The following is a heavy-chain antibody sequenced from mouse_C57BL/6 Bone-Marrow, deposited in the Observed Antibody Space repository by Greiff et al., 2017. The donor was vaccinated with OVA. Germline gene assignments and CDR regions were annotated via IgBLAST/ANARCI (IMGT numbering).Heavy chain of an antibody. V-gene: IGHV1-55*01. Sequence: QVQLQQPGAELVKPGASVKMSCKASGYTFTSYWITWVKQRPGQGLEWIGDIYPGSGSTNYNEKFKSKATLTVDTSSSTAYMQLSSLTSEDAAVYYCARDWTNWDLDYWGQGTTLTVSS. J-gene: IGHJ2*01. CDR1: GYTFTSYW. D-gene: IGHD4-1*02. CDR2: IYPGSGST. CDR3: ARDWTNWDLDY.